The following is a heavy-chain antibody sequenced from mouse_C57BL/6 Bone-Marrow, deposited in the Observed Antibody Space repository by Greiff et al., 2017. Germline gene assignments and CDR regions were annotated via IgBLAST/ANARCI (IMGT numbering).Heavy chain of an antibody. D-gene: IGHD2-4*01. CDR3: ARWGLRFFDY. J-gene: IGHJ2*01. CDR1: GFAFSSSW. Sequence: VQLQQSGPELVQPGASVKISCKASGFAFSSSWMNWVQQRPGKGLEWIGRIYPGDGDTTYNGKFKGKATLTADKSSSTAYMQLSSLTSEDSAVYFCARWGLRFFDYWGQGTTLTVSS. V-gene: IGHV1-82*01. CDR2: IYPGDGDT.